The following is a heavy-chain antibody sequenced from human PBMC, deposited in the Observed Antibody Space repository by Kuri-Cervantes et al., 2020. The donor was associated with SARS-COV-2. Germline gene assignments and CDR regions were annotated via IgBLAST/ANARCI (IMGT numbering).Heavy chain of an antibody. CDR1: GNTLSDYF. V-gene: IGHV1-2*02. J-gene: IGHJ4*02. CDR3: ASPYITMVRGVIITGDYYFDY. Sequence: ASVKVSCKASGNTLSDYFVHWVRQAPGQGLEWMGYINPNSGGAKNAQKFQGRVTMTEDTSTDTAYMELSSLRSEDTAVYYCASPYITMVRGVIITGDYYFDYWGQGTLVTVSS. D-gene: IGHD3-10*01. CDR2: INPNSGGA.